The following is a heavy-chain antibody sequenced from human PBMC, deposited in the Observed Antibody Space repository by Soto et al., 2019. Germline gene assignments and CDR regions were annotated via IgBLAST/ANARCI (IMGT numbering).Heavy chain of an antibody. V-gene: IGHV4-39*01. CDR3: STSHPIWFGENWFDP. D-gene: IGHD3-10*01. J-gene: IGHJ5*02. CDR1: DASISSSNYY. CDR2: IFYTGST. Sequence: HLHLQESGPGLVKPSETLSLTCTVSDASISSSNYYWGWIRQSPGKGLEWIGSIFYTGSTSYNPSLKSRVTISVDTSNNQFSLKLTSVTAEDTAVYYCSTSHPIWFGENWFDPWGQGILVTVSS.